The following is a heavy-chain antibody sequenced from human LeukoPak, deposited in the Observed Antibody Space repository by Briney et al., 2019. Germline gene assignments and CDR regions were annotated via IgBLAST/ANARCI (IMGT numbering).Heavy chain of an antibody. D-gene: IGHD7-27*01. CDR2: IYTSGST. CDR1: GGSISSGSYY. Sequence: SQTLSLTCTVSGGSISSGSYYWSWIRQPAGKGLEWIGRIYTSGSTNYNPSLKSRVTISVDTSKNQFSLKLSSVTAADTAVYYCARGLGFDYWGQETLVTVSS. J-gene: IGHJ4*02. CDR3: ARGLGFDY. V-gene: IGHV4-61*02.